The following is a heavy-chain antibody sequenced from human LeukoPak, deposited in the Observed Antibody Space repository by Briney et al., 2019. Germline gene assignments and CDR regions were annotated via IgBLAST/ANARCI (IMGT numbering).Heavy chain of an antibody. V-gene: IGHV3-7*04. Sequence: GGSLRLSCAASGFTFSSYWMSWVRQAPGKGLEWVANIKQDGSEKYYVDSVKGRFTISRDNAKNSLYLQMNSLRAEDTAVYYCARVDSGSYYYYGMDVWGQGITVTVSS. J-gene: IGHJ6*02. D-gene: IGHD1-26*01. CDR1: GFTFSSYW. CDR3: ARVDSGSYYYYGMDV. CDR2: IKQDGSEK.